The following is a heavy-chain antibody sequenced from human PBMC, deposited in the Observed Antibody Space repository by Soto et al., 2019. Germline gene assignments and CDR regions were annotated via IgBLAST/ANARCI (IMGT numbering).Heavy chain of an antibody. CDR2: ISYDGSNK. D-gene: IGHD7-27*01. CDR3: AREGTGDFDY. Sequence: QVQLVESGGGVVQPGRSLRLSCAASGFTFSSYAMHWVRQAPGKGLEWVAVISYDGSNKYYADSVKGRFTISRDNSKNTLYLQMNSLRAEDTAVYYCAREGTGDFDYWGQGTLVTVSS. J-gene: IGHJ4*02. CDR1: GFTFSSYA. V-gene: IGHV3-30-3*01.